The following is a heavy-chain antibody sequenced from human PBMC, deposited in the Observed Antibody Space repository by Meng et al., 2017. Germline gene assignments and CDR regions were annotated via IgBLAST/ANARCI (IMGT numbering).Heavy chain of an antibody. CDR1: GFTFSSYA. V-gene: IGHV3-30*01. J-gene: IGHJ4*02. Sequence: QVPLVGPGGGVVKPGRALGISCAASGFTFSSYAMHWVRQAPGKGLEWVAVISYDGSNKYYADSVKGRFTISRDNSKNTLYLQMNSLRAEDTAVYYCAGGLMVNDYWGQGTLVTVSS. CDR2: ISYDGSNK. CDR3: AGGLMVNDY. D-gene: IGHD3-10*01.